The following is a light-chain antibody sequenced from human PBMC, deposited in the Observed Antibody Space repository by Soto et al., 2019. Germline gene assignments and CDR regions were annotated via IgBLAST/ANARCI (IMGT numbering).Light chain of an antibody. CDR2: AAS. Sequence: DIQMTQSPSSLSASVGDRVTITCRASQSVGSLLNWFQQKPGKAPKLLIYAASTLQSGASSRFSGSGAGTDFTLIISSLQPEDFATYYCQQSYSTPLTFGGGTKV. CDR3: QQSYSTPLT. CDR1: QSVGSL. V-gene: IGKV1-39*01. J-gene: IGKJ4*01.